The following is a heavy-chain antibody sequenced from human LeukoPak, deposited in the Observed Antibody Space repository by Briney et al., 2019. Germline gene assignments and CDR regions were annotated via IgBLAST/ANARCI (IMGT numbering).Heavy chain of an antibody. Sequence: GGSLRLSCAASGFTFSSYAMSWVRQAPGKGLEWGSAISGSGGSTYYSDSVKGRFTISRDNSKNTLYLQMNSLRAEDTAVYYCAGPRYCGSTSCLQLDAFDIWGQGTMVTVSS. V-gene: IGHV3-23*01. D-gene: IGHD2-2*01. CDR2: ISGSGGST. CDR1: GFTFSSYA. J-gene: IGHJ3*02. CDR3: AGPRYCGSTSCLQLDAFDI.